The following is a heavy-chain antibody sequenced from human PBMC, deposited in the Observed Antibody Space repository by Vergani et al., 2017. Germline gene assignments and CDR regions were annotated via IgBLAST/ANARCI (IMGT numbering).Heavy chain of an antibody. CDR1: GGTFSSYA. Sequence: QVQLVQSGAEVKKPGSSVKVSCKASGGTFSSYAISWVRQAPGQGLEWMGGIIPIFGTANYAQKFQGRVTITADKSTSTAYMELCSLRSEDTAVYYCARGAQWELLWPAHRNYYYYYMDVWGKGTTVTVSS. CDR3: ARGAQWELLWPAHRNYYYYYMDV. CDR2: IIPIFGTA. V-gene: IGHV1-69*06. J-gene: IGHJ6*03. D-gene: IGHD1-26*01.